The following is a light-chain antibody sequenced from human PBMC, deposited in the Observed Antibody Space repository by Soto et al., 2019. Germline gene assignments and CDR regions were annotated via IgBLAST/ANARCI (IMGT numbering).Light chain of an antibody. V-gene: IGKV1D-13*01. J-gene: IGKJ4*01. Sequence: AIQLTQSPSSLSASVGDRVTITCRASQGISSNLAWYHQKPGKAPKVLIYDAYSLESGVPSRFSGSRSGTDFTLTISSLQPEDFATYYCQQFSNFPFTFGGGTKVEI. CDR2: DAY. CDR1: QGISSN. CDR3: QQFSNFPFT.